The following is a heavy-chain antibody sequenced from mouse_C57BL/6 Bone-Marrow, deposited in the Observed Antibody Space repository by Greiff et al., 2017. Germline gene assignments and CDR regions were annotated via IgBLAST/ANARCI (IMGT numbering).Heavy chain of an antibody. CDR3: SRLCYDYDGFAY. V-gene: IGHV1-4*01. CDR2: INPSSGYT. J-gene: IGHJ3*01. Sequence: VQLQQSGADLVRPGASVKLSCKASGYTFTSYTMHWVKQRPGQGLEWIGYINPSSGYTKYKQKFKDKVTLTADKSSSTAYMQLGSLTSEDSAVYYYSRLCYDYDGFAYWGQGTLVTVSA. D-gene: IGHD2-4*01. CDR1: GYTFTSYT.